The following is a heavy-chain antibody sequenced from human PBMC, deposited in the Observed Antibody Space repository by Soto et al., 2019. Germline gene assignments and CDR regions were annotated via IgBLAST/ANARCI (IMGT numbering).Heavy chain of an antibody. J-gene: IGHJ5*02. CDR2: IYYSGST. CDR1: GGSISSSSYY. Sequence: QLQLQESGPGLVKPSETLSLTCTVSGGSISSSSYYWGWIRQPPGKGLEWIGSIYYSGSTYYNPSLKRRFTISVDTSKNPFSLKLSSVTAADTAVYYCARAWEGRNWCAPWGQGTLVTVSS. V-gene: IGHV4-39*01. CDR3: ARAWEGRNWCAP. D-gene: IGHD1-26*01.